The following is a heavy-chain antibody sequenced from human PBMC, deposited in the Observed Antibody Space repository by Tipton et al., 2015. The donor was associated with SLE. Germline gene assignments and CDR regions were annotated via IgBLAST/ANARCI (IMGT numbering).Heavy chain of an antibody. Sequence: SLRLSCTASGFDFTNFAMNWVRHSPGKGLEWVSEIRTRSGNTFYSDSVKGRFAVSRDNSKNTLYLQMNSLRAEDTAIYYCAKFEVASDFYLDYWGRGTPVTVSS. CDR2: IRTRSGNT. J-gene: IGHJ4*02. CDR1: GFDFTNFA. V-gene: IGHV3-23*01. D-gene: IGHD2-21*01. CDR3: AKFEVASDFYLDY.